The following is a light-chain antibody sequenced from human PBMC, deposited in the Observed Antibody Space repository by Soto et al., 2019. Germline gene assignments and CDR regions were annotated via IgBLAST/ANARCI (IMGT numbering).Light chain of an antibody. CDR3: MQRTNWPIT. J-gene: IGKJ5*01. CDR1: QSLVNSERIDY. Sequence: DFVMPHSPLSLPVTLGQPASISCRSNQSLVNSERIDYFSWFQQRPGRSPRRLIYEVSNRASGVPARFSGSGSGTDFALKISRVEAEDVGVYYCMQRTNWPITFGQGTRLEIK. CDR2: EVS. V-gene: IGKV2-30*01.